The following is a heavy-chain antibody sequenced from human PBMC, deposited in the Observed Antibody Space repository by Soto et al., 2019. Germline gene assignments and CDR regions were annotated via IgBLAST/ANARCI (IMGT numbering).Heavy chain of an antibody. J-gene: IGHJ4*02. CDR3: ARAATGSYHSAY. V-gene: IGHV1-18*04. CDR1: GYAFTSYG. CDR2: IAPHSGRT. D-gene: IGHD3-10*01. Sequence: QVQLVQSGPEVKNPGASVRVSCVASGYAFTSYGVNWVRQAPGQGREWMGWIAPHSGRTTYLPKFQGRVTMTADVSTNTAYIELRSLKSDDTGIYFCARAATGSYHSAYWGQGTVVTVSS.